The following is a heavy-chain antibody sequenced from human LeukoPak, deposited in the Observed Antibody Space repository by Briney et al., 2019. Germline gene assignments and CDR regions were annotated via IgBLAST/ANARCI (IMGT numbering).Heavy chain of an antibody. J-gene: IGHJ5*02. Sequence: KPSETLSLTCTVSGGSISSSSYYWGWIRQPPGKGLEWIGSIYYSGSTYYNPSLKSRVTISVDTSKNQFSLKLSSVTAADTAVYYCARDSGSYPWDWFDPWGQGTLVTVSS. CDR3: ARDSGSYPWDWFDP. CDR2: IYYSGST. V-gene: IGHV4-39*07. D-gene: IGHD1-26*01. CDR1: GGSISSSSYY.